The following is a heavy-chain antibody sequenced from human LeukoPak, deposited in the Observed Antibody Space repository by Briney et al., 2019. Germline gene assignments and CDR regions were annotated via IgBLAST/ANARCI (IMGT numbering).Heavy chain of an antibody. V-gene: IGHV3-74*01. CDR2: IYGDGSTT. J-gene: IGHJ4*02. CDR1: GFTFSRYW. D-gene: IGHD3-16*01. CDR3: AKAPPYRGNYNDY. Sequence: PGGSLKLSCAASGFTFSRYWMHWVRQAPGKGLEWVSRIYGDGSTTRYADSVKGRFTISRDNSKNTLYLQMSSLKTEDTAVYYCAKAPPYRGNYNDYWGQGTLVTVSS.